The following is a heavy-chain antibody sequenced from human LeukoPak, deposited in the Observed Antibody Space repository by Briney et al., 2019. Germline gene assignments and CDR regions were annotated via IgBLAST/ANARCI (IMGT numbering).Heavy chain of an antibody. Sequence: GGSLRLSCAASGFTFRNYWMNWVRQASGKGLEWVGRIRSKANSYATVYAASVKGRFTISRDDSKNTAYLQMNSLKTEDTAVYYCTTRVSGSYDYWGQGTLVTVSS. CDR1: GFTFRNYW. J-gene: IGHJ4*02. V-gene: IGHV3-73*01. D-gene: IGHD1-26*01. CDR2: IRSKANSYAT. CDR3: TTRVSGSYDY.